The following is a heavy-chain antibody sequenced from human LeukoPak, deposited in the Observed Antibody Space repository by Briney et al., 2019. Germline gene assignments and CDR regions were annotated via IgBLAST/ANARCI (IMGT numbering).Heavy chain of an antibody. CDR1: GYTLTELS. D-gene: IGHD3-10*01. V-gene: IGHV1-24*01. CDR3: ATMDLITMVRGVITNWFDP. CDR2: FDPEDGET. Sequence: GASVEVSCKVSGYTLTELSMHWVRQAPGKGLEWMGGFDPEDGETIYAQKFQGRVTMTEDTSTDTAYMELSSLTSEDTAVYYCATMDLITMVRGVITNWFDPWGKGTLVTVSS. J-gene: IGHJ5*02.